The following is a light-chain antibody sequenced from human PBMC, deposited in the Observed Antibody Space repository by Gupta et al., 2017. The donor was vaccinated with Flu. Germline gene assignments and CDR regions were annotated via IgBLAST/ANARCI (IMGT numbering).Light chain of an antibody. V-gene: IGKV3-20*01. CDR3: QQYGTSPPVT. CDR1: QSVSSRF. CDR2: GAS. J-gene: IGKJ5*01. Sequence: EIVLTQSPDILSLSPGETATLSCRASQSVSSRFLAWYQQKPGQAPRLLMYGASRRATAIPDRFSGTGSETDFTLTINRLEPEDFAVYYCQQYGTSPPVTFGQGTRLEIK.